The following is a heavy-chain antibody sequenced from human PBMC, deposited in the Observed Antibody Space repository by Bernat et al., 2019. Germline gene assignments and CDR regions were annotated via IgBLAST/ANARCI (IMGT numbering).Heavy chain of an antibody. CDR1: GFTFSSYG. V-gene: IGHV3-33*01. Sequence: QVQLVESGGGVVQPGRSLRLSCAASGFTFSSYGMHWVRQAPGKGLEWVAVIWYDGSLKQYVDSVEGRFTISRDNAKNSLYLQMNSLRVEDTAVYYCARDGGYCSGGSCYDALDVWGQGTMVTVSS. CDR3: ARDGGYCSGGSCYDALDV. J-gene: IGHJ3*01. D-gene: IGHD2-15*01. CDR2: IWYDGSLK.